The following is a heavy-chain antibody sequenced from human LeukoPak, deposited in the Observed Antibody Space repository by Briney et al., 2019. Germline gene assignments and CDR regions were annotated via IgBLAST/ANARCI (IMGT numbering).Heavy chain of an antibody. CDR3: ARPSYDGSGSYYPFDY. CDR1: GFTFSRYG. D-gene: IGHD3-10*01. CDR2: IWYDGSSE. V-gene: IGHV3-33*01. J-gene: IGHJ4*02. Sequence: GGSLRLSCAASGFTFSRYGMDWVRQAPGKGLEWVAVIWYDGSSEYYADSVKGRAAISRDNSKNIVYLQQNSLRADDTAVYYCARPSYDGSGSYYPFDYWGQGTLVTVSS.